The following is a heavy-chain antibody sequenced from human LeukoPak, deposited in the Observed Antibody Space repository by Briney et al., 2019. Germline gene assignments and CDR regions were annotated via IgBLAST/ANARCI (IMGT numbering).Heavy chain of an antibody. Sequence: ASVKVSCKASGYTFTSYAMHWVRQAPGQRLEWMGGFDPEDGETIYAQKFQGRVTMTEDTSTDTAYMELSSLRSEDTAVYYCATDLLGVVVTAPNYWGQGTLVTVSS. CDR2: FDPEDGET. CDR1: GYTFTSYA. CDR3: ATDLLGVVVTAPNY. J-gene: IGHJ4*02. D-gene: IGHD2-21*02. V-gene: IGHV1-24*01.